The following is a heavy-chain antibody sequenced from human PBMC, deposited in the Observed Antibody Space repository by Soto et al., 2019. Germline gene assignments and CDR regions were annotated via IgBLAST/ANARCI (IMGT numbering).Heavy chain of an antibody. V-gene: IGHV1-18*03. D-gene: IGHD3-10*01. CDR2: ISAYNGNT. J-gene: IGHJ6*02. Sequence: ASVKVSCKASGYTFTSYGISWVRQAPGQGLEWMGWISAYNGNTNYAQKLQGRVTMTTDTSTSTAYIELRSLRSDDMAVYYCARDSYGSGSYYYYYGMDVWGQGTTVTVSS. CDR1: GYTFTSYG. CDR3: ARDSYGSGSYYYYYGMDV.